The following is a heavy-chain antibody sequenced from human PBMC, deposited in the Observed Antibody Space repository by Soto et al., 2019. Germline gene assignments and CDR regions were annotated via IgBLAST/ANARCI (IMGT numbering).Heavy chain of an antibody. CDR2: VDSESDTI. D-gene: IGHD3-3*01. J-gene: IGHJ6*02. Sequence: PWWSLRLSCSASVFTFSTYSMNWVRQAPGKGLEWIAYVDSESDTIFYADSVKGRFTISRDNAKNSLYLQMNSLRDDDTAVYYCARLYYDYVWGQGTTVTVSS. CDR1: VFTFSTYS. V-gene: IGHV3-48*02. CDR3: ARLYYDYV.